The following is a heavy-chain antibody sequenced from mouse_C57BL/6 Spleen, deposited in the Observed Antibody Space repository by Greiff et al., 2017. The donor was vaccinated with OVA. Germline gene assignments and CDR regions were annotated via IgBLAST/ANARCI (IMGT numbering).Heavy chain of an antibody. V-gene: IGHV1-53*01. D-gene: IGHD2-4*01. CDR3: ARYDYDVYYFDY. CDR1: GYTFTSYW. CDR2: INPSNGGT. J-gene: IGHJ2*01. Sequence: QVHVKQPGTELVKPGASVKLSCKASGYTFTSYWMHWVKQRPGQGLEWIGNINPSNGGTNYNEKFKSKATLTVDKSSSTAYMQISSLTSEDSAVDYCARYDYDVYYFDYWGQGTTLTVSS.